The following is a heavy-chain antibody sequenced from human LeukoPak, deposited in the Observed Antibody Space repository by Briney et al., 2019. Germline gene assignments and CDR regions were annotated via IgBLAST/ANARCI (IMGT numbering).Heavy chain of an antibody. CDR3: ARHGGSYSLDY. J-gene: IGHJ4*02. CDR2: IDYSGGT. V-gene: IGHV4-59*08. D-gene: IGHD1-26*01. CDR1: GDSISTYY. Sequence: SETLSLTCTVYGDSISTYYWSWVRQPPGKGLEWIGYIDYSGGTNYNPSLKSRVTISVDTSKSQFSLKLNSVTTADTAVFYCARHGGSYSLDYWGQGTLVTVSS.